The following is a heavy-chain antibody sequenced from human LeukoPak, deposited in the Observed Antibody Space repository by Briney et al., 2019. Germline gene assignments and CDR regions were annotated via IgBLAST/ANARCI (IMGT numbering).Heavy chain of an antibody. D-gene: IGHD3-9*01. CDR3: ARGTTGYTAFQY. V-gene: IGHV4-59*01. Sequence: SETLSLTCTVSGDSMNNYYWSWLRQPPGKGLEWIGYIYYSGSTNYNPSLKSRVTISVDTSRNQFSLKLSSVTAADTAVYYCARGTTGYTAFQYLGQGTLVTVSS. J-gene: IGHJ4*02. CDR1: GDSMNNYY. CDR2: IYYSGST.